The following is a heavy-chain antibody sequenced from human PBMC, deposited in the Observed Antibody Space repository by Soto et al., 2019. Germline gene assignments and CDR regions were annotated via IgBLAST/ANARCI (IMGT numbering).Heavy chain of an antibody. CDR3: ARDRLGCSSTSCYVDYYGMDV. V-gene: IGHV4-31*03. Sequence: SETLSLTCTVSGGSISSGGYYWSWIRQHPGKGLEWIGYIYYSGSTYYNPSLKSRVTISVDTSKNQFSLKLSSVTAADTAVYYCARDRLGCSSTSCYVDYYGMDVWGQGTTVTVSS. J-gene: IGHJ6*02. CDR2: IYYSGST. CDR1: GGSISSGGYY. D-gene: IGHD2-2*01.